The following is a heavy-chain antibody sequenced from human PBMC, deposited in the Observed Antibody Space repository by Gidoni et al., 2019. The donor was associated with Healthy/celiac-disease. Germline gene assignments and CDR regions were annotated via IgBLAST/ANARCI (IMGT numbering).Heavy chain of an antibody. J-gene: IGHJ4*02. CDR1: GGSISSGGYY. CDR2: IYYSGST. V-gene: IGHV4-31*03. D-gene: IGHD5-12*01. Sequence: QVQLQESGPGLVTPSQTLSLTCTVSGGSISSGGYYWSWIRQHPGKGLEWIGYIYYSGSTYYNPSLKSRVTISVDTSKNQFSLKLSSVTAADTAVHYCARDRGGYDYFDYWGQGTLVTVSS. CDR3: ARDRGGYDYFDY.